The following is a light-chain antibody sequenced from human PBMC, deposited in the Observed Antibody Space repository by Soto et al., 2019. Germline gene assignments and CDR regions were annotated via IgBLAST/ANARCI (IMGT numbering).Light chain of an antibody. Sequence: QSVLTQPPSVSGAPGQRVTISCTGSSSNIGAGYDVHWYQQHPGKAPKLIIYDVTERPAGVPDRFSGSKSGNTASLTISGLQAEDEADYSCCSFAGSFSYVFGGGTKVTVL. CDR2: DVT. V-gene: IGLV1-40*01. J-gene: IGLJ1*01. CDR1: SSNIGAGYD. CDR3: CSFAGSFSYV.